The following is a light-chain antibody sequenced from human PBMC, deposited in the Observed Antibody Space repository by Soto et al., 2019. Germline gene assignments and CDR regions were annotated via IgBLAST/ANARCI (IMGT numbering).Light chain of an antibody. CDR1: SSNIGAGYD. V-gene: IGLV1-40*01. Sequence: QSVLTQPPSVSGAPGQRVTISSTGSSSNIGAGYDVHWYQQLPGTAPKLLIYGNSNRPSGVPDRFSGSKSGTSASLALTGLQAEDEADYYCQAYDSSLSGYVVFGGGTMLTVL. CDR3: QAYDSSLSGYVV. CDR2: GNS. J-gene: IGLJ2*01.